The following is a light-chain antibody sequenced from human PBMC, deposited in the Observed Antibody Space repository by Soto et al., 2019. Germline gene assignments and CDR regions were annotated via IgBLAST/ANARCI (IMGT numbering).Light chain of an antibody. CDR3: SSFAGSKNFPYV. J-gene: IGLJ1*01. CDR2: EIN. Sequence: QSALTRPASAAGSPGQSVTISSTGTSSDVCAYDYVSWYQQHPGKAPKLMIYEINKRPSGVPDRFSGSKSGNTASLTVSGLQAEDEADYYCSSFAGSKNFPYVFGTGTKVNVL. V-gene: IGLV2-8*01. CDR1: SSDVCAYDY.